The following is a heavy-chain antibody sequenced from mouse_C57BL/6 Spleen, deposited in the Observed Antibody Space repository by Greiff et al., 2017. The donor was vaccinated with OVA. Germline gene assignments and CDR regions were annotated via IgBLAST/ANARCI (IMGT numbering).Heavy chain of an antibody. CDR1: GYTFTSYW. J-gene: IGHJ2*01. Sequence: QVQLQQSGAELVKPGASVKMSCKASGYTFTSYWITWVKQRPGQGLEWIGDIYPGSGSTNYNEKFKSKATLTVDTSSSTAYMQLSSLTSEDSSVCYCARGKEGPDCFAYWGQGTTLTVSA. CDR2: IYPGSGST. CDR3: ARGKEGPDCFAY. V-gene: IGHV1-55*01.